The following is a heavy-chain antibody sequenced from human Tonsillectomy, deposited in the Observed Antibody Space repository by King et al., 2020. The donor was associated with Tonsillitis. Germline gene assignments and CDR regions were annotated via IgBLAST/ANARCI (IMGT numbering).Heavy chain of an antibody. V-gene: IGHV4-39*01. CDR2: MYYSGST. J-gene: IGHJ4*02. Sequence: QLQESGPGLVKPSETLSLTCTVSGGSISRSCYFWGWIRQPPVKGLEWIGSMYYSGSTYYNPSLKSRVTISVDTSKNQFSLKLSSVTAADTAVYYCATKDTGSYQYYFDYWGQGTLVTVSS. CDR1: GGSISRSCYF. D-gene: IGHD1-26*01. CDR3: ATKDTGSYQYYFDY.